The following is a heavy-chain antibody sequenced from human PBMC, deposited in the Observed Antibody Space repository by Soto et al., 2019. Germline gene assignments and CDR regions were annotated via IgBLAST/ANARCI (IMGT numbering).Heavy chain of an antibody. Sequence: GASVKVSCKASGYTFTSYAMHWVRQAPGQRLEWMGWINAGNGNTKYSQKFQGRVTITRDTSASTAYMELSSLRSEDTAVYYCARDPTVLYTIFLPNLHWFDPWGQGTLVTAPQ. V-gene: IGHV1-3*01. CDR3: ARDPTVLYTIFLPNLHWFDP. D-gene: IGHD3-3*01. CDR1: GYTFTSYA. CDR2: INAGNGNT. J-gene: IGHJ5*02.